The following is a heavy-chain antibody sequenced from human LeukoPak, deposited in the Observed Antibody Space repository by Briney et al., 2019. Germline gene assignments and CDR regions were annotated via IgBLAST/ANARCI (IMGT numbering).Heavy chain of an antibody. CDR3: ATATVTTGYPLSFDP. D-gene: IGHD4-17*01. Sequence: ASVKVSCKASGGTFSSYAISWVRQAPGQGLEWMGRIIPILGIANYAQKFQGRVTITADKSTSTAYMELSSLRSEDTAVYYCATATVTTGYPLSFDPWGQGTLVTVSS. CDR1: GGTFSSYA. V-gene: IGHV1-69*04. J-gene: IGHJ5*02. CDR2: IIPILGIA.